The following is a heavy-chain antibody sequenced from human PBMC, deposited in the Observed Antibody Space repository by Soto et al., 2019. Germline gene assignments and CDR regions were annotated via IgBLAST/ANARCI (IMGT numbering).Heavy chain of an antibody. CDR3: LRDQRHWNEFADQ. CDR1: GFAFGSYW. CDR2: ISQDGAIA. Sequence: VQLVESGGGLVQPGGSLRLSCAASGFAFGSYWMHWVRQAPGKGLVWVSRISQDGAIATQADSVKGRFTISRDNAKNTLFLKMNSLRADDTAVYYCLRDQRHWNEFADQWGQGTLVTVSP. V-gene: IGHV3-74*01. J-gene: IGHJ4*02. D-gene: IGHD1-1*01.